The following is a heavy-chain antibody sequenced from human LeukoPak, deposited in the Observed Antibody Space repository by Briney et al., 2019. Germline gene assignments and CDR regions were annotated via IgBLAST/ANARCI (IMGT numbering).Heavy chain of an antibody. CDR3: AREPGAYCGGDCYDADAFDI. CDR2: IYYSGST. CDR1: GGSISSYY. J-gene: IGHJ3*02. V-gene: IGHV4-59*01. Sequence: SETLSLTCTLSGGSISSYYGSWIRQPPGKGLEWIGYIYYSGSTNYNPSLKSRVTISVDTSKNQFSLKLSSVTAADTAVYYCAREPGAYCGGDCYDADAFDIWGQGTMVTVSS. D-gene: IGHD2-21*02.